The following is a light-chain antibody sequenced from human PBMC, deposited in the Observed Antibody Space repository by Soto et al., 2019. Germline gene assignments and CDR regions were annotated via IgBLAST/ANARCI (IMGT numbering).Light chain of an antibody. CDR2: GAS. J-gene: IGKJ4*01. CDR1: QSVSSSY. Sequence: EIVLTQSPGTLSLSPGERATLSCRASQSVSSSYLAWYQQKPGQAPRLLIYGASSRATGIPDRFSDSGSGTAFTLTISRLEPEDFAVYYCQQYGSSSLTFGGGTKVEIK. CDR3: QQYGSSSLT. V-gene: IGKV3-20*01.